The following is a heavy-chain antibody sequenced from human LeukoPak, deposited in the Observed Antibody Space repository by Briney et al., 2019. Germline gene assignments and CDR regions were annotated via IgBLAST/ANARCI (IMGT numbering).Heavy chain of an antibody. Sequence: GASVKVSCKASGYTFTGYYMHWVRQAPGQGLEWMGWINPNSGGTNYAQKFQGRVTMTRDTSISTAYMELSRLRSDDTDVYYCARETVAYSSGWYNWFDPWGQGTLVTVSS. CDR1: GYTFTGYY. CDR2: INPNSGGT. D-gene: IGHD6-19*01. V-gene: IGHV1-2*02. CDR3: ARETVAYSSGWYNWFDP. J-gene: IGHJ5*02.